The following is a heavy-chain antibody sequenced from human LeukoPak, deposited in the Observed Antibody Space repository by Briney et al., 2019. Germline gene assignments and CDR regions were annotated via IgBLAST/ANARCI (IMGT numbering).Heavy chain of an antibody. CDR2: ISSSGGTI. J-gene: IGHJ4*02. Sequence: GGSLTLSCAASGFTFSTYEMNWVRQAPGKGLEWVSYISSSGGTIYYADTVKGRFTISRDNAKNSLYLQMNSLRAEDTAVYYCAGGDSSGYYPIDYWGQGTLVTVSS. CDR3: AGGDSSGYYPIDY. D-gene: IGHD3-22*01. V-gene: IGHV3-48*03. CDR1: GFTFSTYE.